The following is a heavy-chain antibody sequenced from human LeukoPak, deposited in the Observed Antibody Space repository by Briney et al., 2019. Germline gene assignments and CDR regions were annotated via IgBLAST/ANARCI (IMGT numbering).Heavy chain of an antibody. Sequence: ASVKVSCKASGYTFTGYYMHWVRQVPGQGLEWMGWINPNSGGTNYAQKFQGWVTMTRDTSISTAYMELSRLRSDDTAVYYCARAGYCSSTSCFYYFDYWGQGTLVTVSS. CDR3: ARAGYCSSTSCFYYFDY. J-gene: IGHJ4*02. V-gene: IGHV1-2*04. CDR2: INPNSGGT. D-gene: IGHD2-2*03. CDR1: GYTFTGYY.